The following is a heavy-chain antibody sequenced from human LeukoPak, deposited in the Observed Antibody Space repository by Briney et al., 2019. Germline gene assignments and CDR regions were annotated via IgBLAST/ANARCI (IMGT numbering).Heavy chain of an antibody. CDR2: IYHSGST. J-gene: IGHJ4*02. Sequence: PSETLSLTCTVSGYSISSGYHWGWIRQPPGKGLEWIGTIYHSGSTYYNPSLKSRVTISVDTSKNQFSLKLSSVTAADTAVYYCARDRGGSSGFYYFDYWGQGTLVTVSS. V-gene: IGHV4-38-2*02. CDR3: ARDRGGSSGFYYFDY. CDR1: GYSISSGYH. D-gene: IGHD6-19*01.